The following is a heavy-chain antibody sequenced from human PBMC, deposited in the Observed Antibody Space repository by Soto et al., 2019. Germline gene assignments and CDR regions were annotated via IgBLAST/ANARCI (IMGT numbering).Heavy chain of an antibody. J-gene: IGHJ3*02. CDR1: GGSISSGDYS. Sequence: QLQLQESGSRLLKPSQTLSLTCAVSGGSISSGDYSWHWIRQPPGKGLEWIGYVFHSGSTYSNPSLKCQVTISLDRSKNQFSLSLNSVTAADTAVYYCASSTVTSGEAFDIWGQGTMVTVSS. CDR2: VFHSGST. V-gene: IGHV4-30-2*01. D-gene: IGHD4-17*01. CDR3: ASSTVTSGEAFDI.